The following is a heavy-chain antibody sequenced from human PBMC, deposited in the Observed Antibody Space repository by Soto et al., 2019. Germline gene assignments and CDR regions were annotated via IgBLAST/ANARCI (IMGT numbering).Heavy chain of an antibody. CDR1: GYSFTRQW. Sequence: GESLKISCKASGYSFTRQWISWVRQMPGKGLEWMGRIDPTDSYTNYSPSFQGHVTISVDKSSSTAYVQWSSLKASDTAMYYCATSLPPRVSSFCARFDPPGQGTPVTVSS. V-gene: IGHV5-10-1*01. J-gene: IGHJ5*02. CDR3: ATSLPPRVSSFCARFDP. D-gene: IGHD1-26*01. CDR2: IDPTDSYT.